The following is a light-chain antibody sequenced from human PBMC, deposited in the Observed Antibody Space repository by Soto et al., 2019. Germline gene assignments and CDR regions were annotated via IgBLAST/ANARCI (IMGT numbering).Light chain of an antibody. CDR2: DVS. Sequence: QSALTQPASVSGSPGQSITISCTGTSSDVGGYNYVSWYQQHPGKAPKLMILDVSSRPSGVSNRFSGSKSGNTASLTISGLQADDEAHYFCSSSTSSSTSWVFGGGTKVTVL. CDR3: SSSTSSSTSWV. J-gene: IGLJ3*02. CDR1: SSDVGGYNY. V-gene: IGLV2-14*01.